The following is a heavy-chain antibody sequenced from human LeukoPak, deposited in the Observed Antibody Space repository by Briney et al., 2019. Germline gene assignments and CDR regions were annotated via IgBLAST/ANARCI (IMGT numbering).Heavy chain of an antibody. CDR1: RFTFSSYE. Sequence: GGSLRLSCAASRFTFSSYEMNWIRQAPGKGLEWVSYISSSGSTIYYADSVKGRFTISRDNAKNSLYLQMNSLRAEDTAVYYCARWYYDFWSGYYLLDYWGQGTLVTVSS. D-gene: IGHD3-3*01. CDR2: ISSSGSTI. V-gene: IGHV3-48*03. J-gene: IGHJ4*02. CDR3: ARWYYDFWSGYYLLDY.